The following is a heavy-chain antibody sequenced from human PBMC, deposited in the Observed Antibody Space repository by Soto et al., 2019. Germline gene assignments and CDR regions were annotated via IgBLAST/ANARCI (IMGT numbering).Heavy chain of an antibody. CDR1: GGSFSGYY. CDR2: INHSGST. Sequence: PSETLSLTCAVYGGSFSGYYLSWIRQPPGKGLEWIGEINHSGSTNYNPSLKSRVTISVDTSKNQFSLKLSSVTAADTAVYYCARDGWLRFAFFDYWGQGTLVTVSS. V-gene: IGHV4-34*01. D-gene: IGHD5-12*01. J-gene: IGHJ4*02. CDR3: ARDGWLRFAFFDY.